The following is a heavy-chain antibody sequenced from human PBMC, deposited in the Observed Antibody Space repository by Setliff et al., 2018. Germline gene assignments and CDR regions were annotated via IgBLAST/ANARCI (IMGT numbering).Heavy chain of an antibody. J-gene: IGHJ6*03. CDR1: GDSISSGSHY. CDR3: ARVTGFFYVDA. Sequence: PSETLSLTCTVSGDSISSGSHYWGWIRQPPGKGLEWIGRIHYRGTTYSNVSLASRLTISVDTSKNQFSLRLTSVTAADTAIYYCARVTGFFYVDAWGKGTTVTVSS. V-gene: IGHV4-39*01. D-gene: IGHD3-3*01. CDR2: IHYRGTT.